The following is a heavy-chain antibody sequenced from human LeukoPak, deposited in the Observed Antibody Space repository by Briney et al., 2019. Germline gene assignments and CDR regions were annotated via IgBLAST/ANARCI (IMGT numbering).Heavy chain of an antibody. J-gene: IGHJ4*02. CDR3: AREGGAISFIDY. CDR1: GGSISSYY. D-gene: IGHD3-16*02. CDR2: ICNSGST. V-gene: IGHV4-59*01. Sequence: PSETLSLTCTVSGGSISSYYWSWIRQPPGKGLEWIGYICNSGSTNCTPSLKSRVTISIDTSKNQFSLKLSSVTAADTAVYYCAREGGAISFIDYWGQGTLVTVSS.